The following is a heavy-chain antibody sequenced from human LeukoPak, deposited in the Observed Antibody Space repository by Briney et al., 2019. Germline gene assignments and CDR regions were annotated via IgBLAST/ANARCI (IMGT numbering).Heavy chain of an antibody. V-gene: IGHV3-23*01. CDR2: ISGSGGST. J-gene: IGHJ4*02. D-gene: IGHD3-16*02. Sequence: PGGSLRLSCAASGFTFRSYAMSWVRQGPGKGLEWVSTISGSGGSTYYTDSVKGRFTISRDNSKNTLYLQMNSLRAEDTAVYYCAKDRSSTFDYWGQGTLVTVSS. CDR3: AKDRSSTFDY. CDR1: GFTFRSYA.